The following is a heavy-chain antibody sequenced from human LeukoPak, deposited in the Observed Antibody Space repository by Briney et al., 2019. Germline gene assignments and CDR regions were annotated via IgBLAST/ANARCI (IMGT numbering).Heavy chain of an antibody. CDR1: GGSISSYY. V-gene: IGHV4-4*07. CDR2: IYTSGST. D-gene: IGHD6-19*01. Sequence: KPSETLSLTCTVSGGSISSYYWSWIRQPAGKGLEWIGRIYTSGSTKYNPSLKSRVTISVDTSNNQFSLKLSSVTAADTAVYYCARVKKSSGWYGEADRYYFDYWGQGTLVTVSS. CDR3: ARVKKSSGWYGEADRYYFDY. J-gene: IGHJ4*02.